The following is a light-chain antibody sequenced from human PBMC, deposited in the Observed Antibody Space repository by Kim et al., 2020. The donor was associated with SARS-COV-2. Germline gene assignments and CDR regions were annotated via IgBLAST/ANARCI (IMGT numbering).Light chain of an antibody. J-gene: IGLJ2*01. Sequence: ALGQTVRTTCQGDSVRSYYATWYQQKPGQAPIVVIYGKNNRPSGIPDRFSGSSSGNTASLTTTGTQAGDEADYYCNSRDSNDNVVFGGGTQVTVL. CDR2: GKN. CDR1: SVRSYY. CDR3: NSRDSNDNVV. V-gene: IGLV3-19*01.